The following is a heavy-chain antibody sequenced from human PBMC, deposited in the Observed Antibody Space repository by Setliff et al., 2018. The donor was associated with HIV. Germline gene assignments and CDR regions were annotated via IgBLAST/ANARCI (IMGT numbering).Heavy chain of an antibody. J-gene: IGHJ4*02. CDR2: VSQSGST. D-gene: IGHD2-15*01. CDR3: ASEKVAWTVSDSFFEF. V-gene: IGHV4-59*01. CDR1: GDSISTYC. Sequence: SETLSLTCTVSGDSISTYCWIWIRQPPGKRLAWIGSVSQSGSTYYNPSLKSRITISVDRSKNLFSLKLSSVTAADTAVYYCASEKVAWTVSDSFFEFWGQGVPVTVSS.